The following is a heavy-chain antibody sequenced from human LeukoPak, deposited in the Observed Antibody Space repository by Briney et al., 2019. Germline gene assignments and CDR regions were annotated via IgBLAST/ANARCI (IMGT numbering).Heavy chain of an antibody. J-gene: IGHJ4*02. Sequence: PSETLSLTCTVSGGSISSSSYYWGWIRQPPGKGLEWIGSIYYSGSTNYNPSLKSRVTMSVDTSKNQFSLKLSSVTAADTAVYYCARDRYYYDSSGYYLLDYWGQGTLVTVSS. CDR2: IYYSGST. D-gene: IGHD3-22*01. V-gene: IGHV4-39*07. CDR1: GGSISSSSYY. CDR3: ARDRYYYDSSGYYLLDY.